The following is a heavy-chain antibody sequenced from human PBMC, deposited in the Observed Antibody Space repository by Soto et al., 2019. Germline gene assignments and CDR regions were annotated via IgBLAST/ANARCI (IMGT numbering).Heavy chain of an antibody. D-gene: IGHD5-12*01. Sequence: EVQLLESGGALVQPGGSLRLSCAASEFSFSAYAMIWVRQAPGKGLESVSGMTGSGGFTYYADSVNGRFTISRDNSKNTLYVRINRLSAEDAAVYYCAKGQCDPGCDVFDSWGQGTLVTVSS. CDR2: MTGSGGFT. CDR1: EFSFSAYA. CDR3: AKGQCDPGCDVFDS. J-gene: IGHJ4*02. V-gene: IGHV3-23*01.